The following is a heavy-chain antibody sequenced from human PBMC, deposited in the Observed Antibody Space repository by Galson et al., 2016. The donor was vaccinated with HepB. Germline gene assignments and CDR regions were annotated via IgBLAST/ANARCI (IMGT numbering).Heavy chain of an antibody. J-gene: IGHJ4*02. D-gene: IGHD6-13*01. V-gene: IGHV4-39*01. CDR2: IYSGGRT. CDR1: GGSISSGTYY. Sequence: LSLTCTVSGGSISSGTYYWGWIRQPPGKGLEWIGTIYSGGRTYYNPSLMSRLTISVDTSKNQFSLRLSSVTAADTAVYYCARHGRTAAVEFDYWGQGTLVTVSS. CDR3: ARHGRTAAVEFDY.